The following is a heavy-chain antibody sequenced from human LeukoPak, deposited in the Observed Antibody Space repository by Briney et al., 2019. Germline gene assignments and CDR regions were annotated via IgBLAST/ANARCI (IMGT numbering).Heavy chain of an antibody. J-gene: IGHJ4*02. CDR1: GFTLSTCW. CDR2: INPDGSAK. V-gene: IGHV3-7*01. D-gene: IGHD3-16*01. Sequence: GGSLRLSCEASGFTLSTCWMNWVRQVPGKGLEWVANINPDGSAKRYVDSVKGRFTIARDNADNSLSLQMNSLRAEDTAVYYCASWGAGGNSWGQGTLVTVSS. CDR3: ASWGAGGNS.